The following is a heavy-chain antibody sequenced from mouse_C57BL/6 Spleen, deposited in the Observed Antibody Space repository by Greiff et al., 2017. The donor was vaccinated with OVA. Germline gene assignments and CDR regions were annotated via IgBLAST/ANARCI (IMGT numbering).Heavy chain of an antibody. CDR2: IYPGSGST. CDR3: ARPDYSNSWFAY. Sequence: QVQLKQPGAELVKPGASVKMSCKASGYTFTSYWITWVKQRPGQGLEWIGDIYPGSGSTNYNEKFKSKATLTVDTSSSTAYMQLSSLTSEDSAVYYCARPDYSNSWFAYWGQGTLVTVSA. J-gene: IGHJ3*01. V-gene: IGHV1-55*01. CDR1: GYTFTSYW. D-gene: IGHD2-5*01.